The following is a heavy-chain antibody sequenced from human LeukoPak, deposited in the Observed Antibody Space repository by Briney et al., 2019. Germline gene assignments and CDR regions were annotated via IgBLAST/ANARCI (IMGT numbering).Heavy chain of an antibody. Sequence: GGSPRLSCAASGFTFSSYGMHWVRQAPGKGLEWVTFLWYDGSNKYYADSVKGRFTISRDNSKNTLYLQMNTLRAEDTAVYYCARDLGYFDYWGQGTLVTVSS. CDR2: LWYDGSNK. V-gene: IGHV3-33*01. J-gene: IGHJ4*02. CDR3: ARDLGYFDY. CDR1: GFTFSSYG.